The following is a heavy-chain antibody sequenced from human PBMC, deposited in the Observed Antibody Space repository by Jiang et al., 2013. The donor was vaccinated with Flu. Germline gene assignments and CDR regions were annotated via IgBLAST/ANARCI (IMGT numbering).Heavy chain of an antibody. CDR2: IWYDASHE. D-gene: IGHD3-22*01. CDR3: ARERYYYDSAGYPLGGPCDY. Sequence: VQLVESGGGVVQPGRSLRLSCAASGFTFRNSGMHWVRQAPGKGLEWVAVIWYDASHEYYVDSVKGRFTVSRDNSKNMLYLQMNSLRVEDTAVYYCARERYYYDSAGYPLGGPCDYWGPGIPGHRLL. CDR1: GFTFRNSG. V-gene: IGHV3-33*01. J-gene: IGHJ4*02.